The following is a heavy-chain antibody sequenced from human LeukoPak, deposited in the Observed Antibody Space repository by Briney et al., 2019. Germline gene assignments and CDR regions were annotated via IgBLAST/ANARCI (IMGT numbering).Heavy chain of an antibody. CDR1: GGSISSYY. J-gene: IGHJ4*02. CDR3: ARHRDCSGGSCHLDY. Sequence: SETLSLTCTVSGGSISSYYWSWVRQPPGKGLEWIGYIYYSGSTNYNPSLKSRVTISVDTSKNQFSLKLSSVTAADTAVYYCARHRDCSGGSCHLDYWGQGTLVTVSS. V-gene: IGHV4-59*08. CDR2: IYYSGST. D-gene: IGHD2-15*01.